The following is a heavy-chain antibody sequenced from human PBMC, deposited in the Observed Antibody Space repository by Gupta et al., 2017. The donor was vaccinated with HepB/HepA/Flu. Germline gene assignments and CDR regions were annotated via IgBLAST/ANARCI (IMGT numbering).Heavy chain of an antibody. CDR3: ARPLRGLDAFDI. CDR2: IYYSGST. J-gene: IGHJ3*02. V-gene: IGHV4-39*01. CDR1: GGSISSSSYY. D-gene: IGHD3-3*01. Sequence: QLQLQESGPGLVKPSETLSLTCTVSGGSISSSSYYWGWIRQPPGKGLEWIGSIYYSGSTYYNPSLKSRVTISVDTSKNQFSLKLSSVTAADTAVYYCARPLRGLDAFDIWGQGTMVTVSS.